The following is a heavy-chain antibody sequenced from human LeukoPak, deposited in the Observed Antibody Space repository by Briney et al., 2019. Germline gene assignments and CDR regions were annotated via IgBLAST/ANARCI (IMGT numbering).Heavy chain of an antibody. V-gene: IGHV3-7*03. Sequence: GGSLRLSCAASGFTFSSYWMSWVRQAPGKGLEWVANIKEDGSGIYYVDSVEGRFTISRDNAKKSLYLQMNSLRAEDTAVYYCAKEGYSSGWYGKMDVWGQGTTVTVSS. CDR1: GFTFSSYW. CDR3: AKEGYSSGWYGKMDV. D-gene: IGHD6-19*01. J-gene: IGHJ6*02. CDR2: IKEDGSGI.